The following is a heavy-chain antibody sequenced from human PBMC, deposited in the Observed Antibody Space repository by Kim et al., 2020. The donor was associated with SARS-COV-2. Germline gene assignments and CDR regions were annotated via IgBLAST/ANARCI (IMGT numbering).Heavy chain of an antibody. CDR3: VRHMRRAFDI. J-gene: IGHJ3*02. V-gene: IGHV4-34*12. D-gene: IGHD2-2*01. CDR1: GGPFSGYY. Sequence: SETLSLTCDVSGGPFSGYYWTWIRQTPGGGLQWIGEALDSGITKYNPSLKSRLTISVDTSKNLVSLKLSSVTAADTATYYCVRHMRRAFDIWGQETMVTVSS. CDR2: ALDSGIT.